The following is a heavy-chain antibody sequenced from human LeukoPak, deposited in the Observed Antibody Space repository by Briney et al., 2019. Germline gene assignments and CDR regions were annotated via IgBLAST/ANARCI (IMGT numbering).Heavy chain of an antibody. CDR2: INPNSGGT. CDR3: ARGATGSRTFDI. J-gene: IGHJ3*02. D-gene: IGHD1-1*01. V-gene: IGHV1-2*02. CDR1: GYTFNGYY. Sequence: ASVKVSCKASGYTFNGYYMHWVRQAPGQGLEWMGWINPNSGGTNYAQKFQGRVTMTRDTSISTAYMELSRLRSDDTAVYYCARGATGSRTFDIWGQGTMVTVSS.